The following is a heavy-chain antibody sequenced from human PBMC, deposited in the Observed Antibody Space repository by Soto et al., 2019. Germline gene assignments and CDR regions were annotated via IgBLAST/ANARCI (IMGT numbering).Heavy chain of an antibody. CDR1: GFTFDRYS. J-gene: IGHJ3*02. D-gene: IGHD3-22*01. CDR3: ARTDDRSGHYYDAFDI. CDR2: ISSSSSAI. V-gene: IGHV3-48*02. Sequence: PGGSLRLSCAASGFTFDRYSMSWVRQAPGKGLEWVSYISSSSSAIYYTDTVKGRFTISRDNAKNSLYLQMNSLRDEDTAVYYCARTDDRSGHYYDAFDIWGQGTMVTVSS.